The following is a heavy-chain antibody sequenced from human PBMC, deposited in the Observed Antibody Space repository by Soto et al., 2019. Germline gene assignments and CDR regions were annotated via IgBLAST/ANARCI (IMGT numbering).Heavy chain of an antibody. J-gene: IGHJ4*02. CDR2: IYYSGST. CDR1: GGSISSSSYY. Sequence: SETLSLTCTVSGGSISSSSYYWGWIRQPPGKGLEWVGSIYYSGSTYYNPSLKSRVTISVDTSKNQFSLKLSSVTAADTAVYYCARRIHYYGSGSYFSDYWGQGTLVTVSS. CDR3: ARRIHYYGSGSYFSDY. V-gene: IGHV4-39*01. D-gene: IGHD3-10*01.